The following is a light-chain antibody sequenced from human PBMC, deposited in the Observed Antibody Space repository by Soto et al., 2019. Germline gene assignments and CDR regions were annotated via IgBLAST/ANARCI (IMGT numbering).Light chain of an antibody. CDR2: AAS. CDR1: QSIVTY. Sequence: IQMTQSPSSLSASFGDRVTITCRASQSIVTYLNWYLQKPGKAPKLLIYAASNLQSGVPSRFSGSGSGTECTITISSLQPDDVATYYCQQYNSYPWTFGQGTKVDIK. V-gene: IGKV1-39*01. J-gene: IGKJ1*01. CDR3: QQYNSYPWT.